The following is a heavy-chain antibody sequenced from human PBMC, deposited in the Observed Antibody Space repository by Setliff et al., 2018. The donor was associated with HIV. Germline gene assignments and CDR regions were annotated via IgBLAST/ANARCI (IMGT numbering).Heavy chain of an antibody. V-gene: IGHV3-30*04. Sequence: LRLSCAASGFTFRSYAMHWVRQAPGKGLEWVAKLLYDGSDDFYSDSVKGRFTISRDNSNNTLFLQMNSLRPEDTAVYYCAREDVMTGYSFDYWGQGTLVTVSS. CDR2: LLYDGSDD. D-gene: IGHD3-9*01. CDR3: AREDVMTGYSFDY. J-gene: IGHJ4*02. CDR1: GFTFRSYA.